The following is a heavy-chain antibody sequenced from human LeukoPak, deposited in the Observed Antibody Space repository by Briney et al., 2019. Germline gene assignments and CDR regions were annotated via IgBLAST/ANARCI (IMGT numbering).Heavy chain of an antibody. CDR3: ARDLLMVTTHDAFDI. J-gene: IGHJ3*02. CDR1: GGSISSYY. D-gene: IGHD2-8*01. V-gene: IGHV4-39*07. CDR2: IFYSGAT. Sequence: SETLSLTCTVSGGSISSYYWGWIRQPPGKGLEWIGSIFYSGATYYTPSLKSRIKISVDTSKNQFSLKLSSVTAADTAVYYCARDLLMVTTHDAFDIWGQGTVVTVSS.